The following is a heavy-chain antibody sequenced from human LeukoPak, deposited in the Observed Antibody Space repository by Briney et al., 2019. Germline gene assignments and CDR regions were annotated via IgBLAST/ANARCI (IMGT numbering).Heavy chain of an antibody. J-gene: IGHJ4*02. CDR3: ARRNYYDRSGYFDY. Sequence: GESLKISCKGSGYSFTSYWIVWVRQMPGKGLEWMGIIHPGDSDTRNSPSFQGQVSISADKSISTAYLQWSSLKASDTAKYYCARRNYYDRSGYFDYWGQGTLVTVSS. CDR1: GYSFTSYW. D-gene: IGHD3-22*01. V-gene: IGHV5-51*01. CDR2: IHPGDSDT.